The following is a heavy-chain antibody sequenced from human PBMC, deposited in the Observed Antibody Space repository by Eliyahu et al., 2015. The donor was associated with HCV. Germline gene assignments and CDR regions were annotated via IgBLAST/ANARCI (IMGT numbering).Heavy chain of an antibody. V-gene: IGHV3-9*01. D-gene: IGHD6-13*01. CDR1: GFXFXXYG. J-gene: IGHJ4*02. CDR2: ISWNSGSI. Sequence: EVQLVESGGGLVQPGRSLRLSCAASGFXFXXYGMHWVRQRPGKGXEWVSGISWNSGSIEYADSVKGRFTISRDNAKNSLYLQMNSLRAEDTALYYCAKDVGKWAAAGKPLFDYWGQGTLVTVSS. CDR3: AKDVGKWAAAGKPLFDY.